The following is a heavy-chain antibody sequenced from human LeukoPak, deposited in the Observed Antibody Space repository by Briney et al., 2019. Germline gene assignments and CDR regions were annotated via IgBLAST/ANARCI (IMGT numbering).Heavy chain of an antibody. Sequence: PGGSLRLSCAASGFTFRSYWMTWVRQYPGKGLEWVANIKQDGSETYYADSVKGRFTISRDNAKRSLYLQMNSLRDEDTGIYYCARDERGNWNDTPRYWGQGTLVTVSS. V-gene: IGHV3-7*01. CDR2: IKQDGSET. CDR3: ARDERGNWNDTPRY. CDR1: GFTFRSYW. J-gene: IGHJ4*02. D-gene: IGHD1-1*01.